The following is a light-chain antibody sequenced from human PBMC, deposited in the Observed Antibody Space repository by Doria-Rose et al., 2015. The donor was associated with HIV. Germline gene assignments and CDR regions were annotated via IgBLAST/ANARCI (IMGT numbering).Light chain of an antibody. CDR1: SSNIGNNY. Sequence: QSVLTQPPSVSAAPGQKVTISCSGSSSNIGNNYVSWYQHLPGTAPNLLIFDDTKRPSGIPDRFSGSKSGTSATLGITGLQTGDEADYSCGTWDRSLSAALFGGGTKLTVL. CDR3: GTWDRSLSAAL. V-gene: IGLV1-51*01. CDR2: DDT. J-gene: IGLJ2*01.